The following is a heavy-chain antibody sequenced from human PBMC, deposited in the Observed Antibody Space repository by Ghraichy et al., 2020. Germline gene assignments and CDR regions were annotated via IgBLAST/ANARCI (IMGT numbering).Heavy chain of an antibody. Sequence: SETLSLTCTVSGGSISSGGYYWSWIRQHPGKGLEWIGYIYYSGSTYYNPSLKSRVTISVDTSKNQFSLKLSSVTAADTAVYYCARVAAISPYAFDIWGQGTMVTVSS. D-gene: IGHD2-15*01. J-gene: IGHJ3*02. V-gene: IGHV4-31*03. CDR1: GGSISSGGYY. CDR3: ARVAAISPYAFDI. CDR2: IYYSGST.